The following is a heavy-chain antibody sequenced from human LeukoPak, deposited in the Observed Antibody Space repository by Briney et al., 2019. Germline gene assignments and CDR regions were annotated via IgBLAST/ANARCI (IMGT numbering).Heavy chain of an antibody. D-gene: IGHD1-14*01. CDR1: GFTFSNYG. J-gene: IGHJ3*02. CDR3: AKDTGPDRALELFDI. Sequence: GGSLRLSCAASGFTFSNYGMHWVRQAPGKGLEWVALIWYDGSNKYYTDSVKGRFTISRDNSKNTLYLQMNSLRAEDTAVYYCAKDTGPDRALELFDIWGQGTMVTVSS. CDR2: IWYDGSNK. V-gene: IGHV3-30*02.